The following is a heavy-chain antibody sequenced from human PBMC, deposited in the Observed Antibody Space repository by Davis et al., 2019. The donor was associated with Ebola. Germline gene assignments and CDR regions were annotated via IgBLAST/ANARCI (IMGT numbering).Heavy chain of an antibody. CDR3: ARRAPYCSGGSCLYYYYGMDV. V-gene: IGHV4-30-4*01. CDR1: GGPISSGDYY. CDR2: IYYSGST. Sequence: MPSETLSLTCTVSGGPISSGDYYWSWIRQPPGKGLEWIGYIYYSGSTYYNPSLKSRVTISVDTSKNQFSLKLSSVTAADTAVYYCARRAPYCSGGSCLYYYYGMDVWGKGTTVTVSS. D-gene: IGHD2-15*01. J-gene: IGHJ6*04.